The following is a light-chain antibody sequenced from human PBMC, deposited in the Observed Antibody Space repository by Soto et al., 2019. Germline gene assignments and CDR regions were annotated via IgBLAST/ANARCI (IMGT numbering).Light chain of an antibody. V-gene: IGLV2-11*01. CDR2: DVS. CDR1: SSDVGGYNY. Sequence: QSALTQPRSVSGSPGQSVTISCTGTSSDVGGYNYVSWYQQHPGKAPKFMIYDVSKRPSGVPDRFSGSKSGNTASLIISGLQAEDEADYYCCSYAGSFILIFGGGTKLTVL. CDR3: CSYAGSFILI. J-gene: IGLJ2*01.